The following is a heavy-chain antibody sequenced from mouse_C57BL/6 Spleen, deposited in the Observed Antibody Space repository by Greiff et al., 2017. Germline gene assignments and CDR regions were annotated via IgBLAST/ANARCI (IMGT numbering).Heavy chain of an antibody. CDR3: ASMITTGKSYWYFDV. CDR2: IDPEDGET. CDR1: GFNIKDYY. Sequence: VQLQESGAELVKPGASVKLSCTASGFNIKDYYMHWVKQRTEQGLEWIGRIDPEDGETKYAPKFQGKATITADTSSNTAYLPLSSLTSEDTAVYYCASMITTGKSYWYFDVWGTGTTVTVSS. V-gene: IGHV14-2*01. D-gene: IGHD2-4*01. J-gene: IGHJ1*03.